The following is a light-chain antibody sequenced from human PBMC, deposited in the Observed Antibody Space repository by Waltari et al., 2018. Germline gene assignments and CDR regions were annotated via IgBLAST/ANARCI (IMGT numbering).Light chain of an antibody. J-gene: IGKJ2*01. CDR1: QSVSGN. CDR3: QQYNTWPPYT. Sequence: EIVMTQSPATLSVSPGERATLSCRASQSVSGNLAWDQQKPGQAPRLLIYGASTKATGIPVSFSGSGSGTEFTLTISSLQSEDFAVYYCQQYNTWPPYTFGQGTKLEIK. V-gene: IGKV3-15*01. CDR2: GAS.